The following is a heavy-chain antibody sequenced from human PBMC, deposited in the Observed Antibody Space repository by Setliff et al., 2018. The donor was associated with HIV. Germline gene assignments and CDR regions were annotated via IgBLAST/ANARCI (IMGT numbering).Heavy chain of an antibody. V-gene: IGHV3-66*02. Sequence: PGGSLRLSCAASGFTVSSNYMTWVRQAPGKGLECVSVIYTGGGTYYADSVKGRFTISRDNSKNTVYLQMSSLRAEDTAVYYCAKGSGFYDYWGQGTLVTVSS. CDR2: IYTGGGT. J-gene: IGHJ4*02. CDR1: GFTVSSNY. D-gene: IGHD3-22*01. CDR3: AKGSGFYDY.